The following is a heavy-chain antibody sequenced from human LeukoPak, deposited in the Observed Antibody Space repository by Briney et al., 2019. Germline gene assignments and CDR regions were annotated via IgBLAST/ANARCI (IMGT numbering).Heavy chain of an antibody. CDR1: GGSISSSSYY. V-gene: IGHV4-39*01. J-gene: IGHJ4*02. CDR3: ARQGSAYYFDF. Sequence: SETLSLTCTVSGGSISSSSYYWGWIRQPPGKELQWIASVYYSGRTNYSPSLKSRVTVSVDTSEKQFSLQLNSVTAADTAVYYCARQGSAYYFDFWGQGLLVTVSS. CDR2: VYYSGRT. D-gene: IGHD2-15*01.